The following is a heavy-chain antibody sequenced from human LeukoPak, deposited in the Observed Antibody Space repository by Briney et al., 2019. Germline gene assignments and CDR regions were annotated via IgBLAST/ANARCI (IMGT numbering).Heavy chain of an antibody. J-gene: IGHJ3*02. Sequence: SETLSLTCAVSGGSISSGGYSWSWIRQPPGKGLEWIAYIHYRGSTTYNPSLRSRVTISVDTSRNQFSLKLSSVTAADTAVYYCARSRSGYSYEHGAFEIWGQGTMVTVSS. V-gene: IGHV4-61*08. CDR2: IHYRGST. CDR1: GGSISSGGYS. CDR3: ARSRSGYSYEHGAFEI. D-gene: IGHD5-18*01.